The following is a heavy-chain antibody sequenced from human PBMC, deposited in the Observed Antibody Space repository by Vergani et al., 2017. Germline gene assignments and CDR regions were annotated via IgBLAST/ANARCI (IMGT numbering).Heavy chain of an antibody. Sequence: QVQLQQWGAGLLKPSETLSLTCAVYGGSFSGYYWSWIRQPPGKGLEWIGEINHSGSTNYNPSLKSRVTISVDTSKNQFSLKLSSVTAADTAVYYCARGRGDMLTGYFFLGTKNWFDPWGQGTLVTVSS. CDR1: GGSFSGYY. V-gene: IGHV4-34*01. CDR2: INHSGST. D-gene: IGHD3-9*01. J-gene: IGHJ5*02. CDR3: ARGRGDMLTGYFFLGTKNWFDP.